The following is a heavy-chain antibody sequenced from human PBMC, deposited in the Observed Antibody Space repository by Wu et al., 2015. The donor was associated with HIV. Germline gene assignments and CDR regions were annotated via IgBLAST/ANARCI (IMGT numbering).Heavy chain of an antibody. CDR3: VRHRDGRSDLD. J-gene: IGHJ4*02. CDR2: IYYTGST. Sequence: QVQLQESGPGLVKPSETLSLTCTVTGGSISGYYWAWIRQPPGKGLEWIGYIYYTGSTKYNSSLKSRVTISVDTSKNHFSLKLSSATAADTAVYYCVRHRDGRSDLDWGLGTLVTVSS. D-gene: IGHD5-24*01. CDR1: GGSISGYY. V-gene: IGHV4-59*01.